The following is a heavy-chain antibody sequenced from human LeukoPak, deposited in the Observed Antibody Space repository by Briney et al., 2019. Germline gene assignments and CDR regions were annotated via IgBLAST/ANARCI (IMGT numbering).Heavy chain of an antibody. CDR1: GYTFTGYY. D-gene: IGHD2-2*01. J-gene: IGHJ5*02. CDR3: ARDARDCSSTSCGNWFDP. Sequence: ASVKVSCKASGYTFTGYYMHWVRQAPGQGLEWMGWINPNSGGTNYAQKFQGRVTMTRDTSISTAYMELSRLRSDDTAVYYCARDARDCSSTSCGNWFDPWGQGILVTVSS. CDR2: INPNSGGT. V-gene: IGHV1-2*02.